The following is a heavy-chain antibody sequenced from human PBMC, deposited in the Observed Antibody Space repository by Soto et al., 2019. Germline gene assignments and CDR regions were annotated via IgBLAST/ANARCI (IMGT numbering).Heavy chain of an antibody. CDR1: GFPFSSYA. D-gene: IGHD6-13*01. CDR3: AKVEIKAAAGIDY. Sequence: SLSLSCATSGFPFSSYAMSWVRQAPGKGLEWVSAISGSGGSTYYADSVKGRFTISRDNSKNTLYLQMNSLRAEDTAVYYCAKVEIKAAAGIDYWGQGTLVTVSS. CDR2: ISGSGGST. V-gene: IGHV3-23*01. J-gene: IGHJ4*02.